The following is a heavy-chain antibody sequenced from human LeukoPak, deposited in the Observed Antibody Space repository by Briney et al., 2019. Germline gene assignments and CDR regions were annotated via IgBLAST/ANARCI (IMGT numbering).Heavy chain of an antibody. V-gene: IGHV4-59*01. Sequence: SETLSLTCTVSGGSISSFYWSWIRQPPGKGLEWIGYIYYTGSTNYNSSLKSRVTISVDTSKNQFSLKLSSVTAADTAVYYCARVGLFANYFDYWGQGTLVTVSS. CDR1: GGSISSFY. CDR2: IYYTGST. J-gene: IGHJ4*02. CDR3: ARVGLFANYFDY.